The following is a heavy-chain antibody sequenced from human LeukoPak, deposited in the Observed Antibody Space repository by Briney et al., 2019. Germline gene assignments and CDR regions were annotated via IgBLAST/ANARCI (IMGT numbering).Heavy chain of an antibody. D-gene: IGHD4-17*01. V-gene: IGHV3-23*01. J-gene: IGHJ4*02. CDR1: GFTFSSYA. CDR3: AKGPNYGAKVADFDY. Sequence: GRSLRLSCAASGFTFSSYAMHWVRQAPGKGLEWVSAISGSGGSTYYADSVKGRFTISRDNSKNTLYLQMNSLRAEDTAVYYCAKGPNYGAKVADFDYWGQGTLVTVSS. CDR2: ISGSGGST.